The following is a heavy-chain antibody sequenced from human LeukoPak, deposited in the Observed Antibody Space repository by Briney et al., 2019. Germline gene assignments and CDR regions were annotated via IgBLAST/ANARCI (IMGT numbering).Heavy chain of an antibody. CDR1: GFTFDDYA. CDR3: AKEGDGYNHFDY. J-gene: IGHJ4*02. V-gene: IGHV3-9*01. D-gene: IGHD5-24*01. Sequence: GRSLRLSCAASGFTFDDYAMHWVRQAPGKGLEWVSGISWNSGSIGYADSVKGRFTISRDNAKNSLYLQMNSLRAEDTALYYCAKEGDGYNHFDYWGRGTLVTVSS. CDR2: ISWNSGSI.